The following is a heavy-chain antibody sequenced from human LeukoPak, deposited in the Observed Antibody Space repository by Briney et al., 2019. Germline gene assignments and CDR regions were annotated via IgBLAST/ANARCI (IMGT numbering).Heavy chain of an antibody. CDR1: GFPFSSYW. CDR3: TRVGYIDEGIDY. Sequence: GGSLRLSCVASGFPFSSYWMTWVRHAPGRGLEWVANIKQDGSKKSYVDSVKGRFTISRDNAKNSLYLQMNSLRAEDTAIYYCTRVGYIDEGIDYWGQGTLVTVTS. D-gene: IGHD5-24*01. J-gene: IGHJ4*02. V-gene: IGHV3-7*04. CDR2: IKQDGSKK.